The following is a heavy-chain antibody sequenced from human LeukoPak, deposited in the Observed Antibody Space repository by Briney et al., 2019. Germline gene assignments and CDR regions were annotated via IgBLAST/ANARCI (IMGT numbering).Heavy chain of an antibody. CDR2: IWYDGSNK. V-gene: IGHV3-33*01. Sequence: GRSLRLSCAASGFTFSSYGMHWVRQAPGKGLEWVAVIWYDGSNKYYADSVKGRFTISRDNSKNTLYLQMNSLRAEDSAVYYCARSIGLTGGGVDVWGRGTTVTVSS. J-gene: IGHJ6*02. CDR1: GFTFSSYG. D-gene: IGHD3-9*01. CDR3: ARSIGLTGGGVDV.